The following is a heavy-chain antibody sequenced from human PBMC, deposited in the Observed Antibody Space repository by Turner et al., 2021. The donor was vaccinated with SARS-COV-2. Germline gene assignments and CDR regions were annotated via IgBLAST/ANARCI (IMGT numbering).Heavy chain of an antibody. V-gene: IGHV4-34*12. J-gene: IGHJ4*02. D-gene: IGHD3-3*01. CDR3: ARGDDPRKSGVV. Sequence: QVQLQQWGAGPLKPSETLYLICAVNGGSLSGYYWTWIRQPPGKGLEWIVEVLPYGTTYYNPSLKSRVSMSFDTSKNQFSLKLNSVTAADTAFYYWARGDDPRKSGVVWGQGTLVTVSS. CDR2: VLPYGTT. CDR1: GGSLSGYY.